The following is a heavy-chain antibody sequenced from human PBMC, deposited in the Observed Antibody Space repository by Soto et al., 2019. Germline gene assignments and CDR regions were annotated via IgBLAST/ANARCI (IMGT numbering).Heavy chain of an antibody. D-gene: IGHD3-10*01. CDR2: ISGNGIAT. Sequence: GGSLRLSCEASGLIFSDHAMSWVRQAPGEGLEWVSAISGNGIATYYADSVKGRFTISRDNSKNTLYLQTNRLRADDTAVYYCARDAISMVRGTNNWFDPWGQGTLVTVSS. CDR3: ARDAISMVRGTNNWFDP. CDR1: GLIFSDHA. J-gene: IGHJ5*02. V-gene: IGHV3-23*01.